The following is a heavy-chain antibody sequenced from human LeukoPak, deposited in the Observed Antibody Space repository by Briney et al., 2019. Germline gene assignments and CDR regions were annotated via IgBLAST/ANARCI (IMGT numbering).Heavy chain of an antibody. Sequence: ASVKVSCKASGYTFTGYYMHWVRQAPGQGLEWMGWINPNSGGTNYAQKFQGRVTMTRDTSISTAYMELSRLRSDDTAVYYCARGHGSGDKPRYNWFDPWGQGTLVTVSS. V-gene: IGHV1-2*02. CDR2: INPNSGGT. J-gene: IGHJ5*02. CDR3: ARGHGSGDKPRYNWFDP. D-gene: IGHD3-10*01. CDR1: GYTFTGYY.